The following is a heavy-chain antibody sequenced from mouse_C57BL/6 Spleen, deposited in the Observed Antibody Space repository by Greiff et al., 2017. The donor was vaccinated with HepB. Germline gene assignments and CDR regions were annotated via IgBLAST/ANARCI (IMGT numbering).Heavy chain of an antibody. CDR2: INPSSGYT. CDR3: ARGGHYFDY. J-gene: IGHJ2*01. Sequence: VQLQESGAELVRPGASVKLSCKASGYTFTSYTMHWVKQRPGQGLEWIGYINPSSGYTKYNQKFKDKATLTADKSSSTAYMQLSSLTSEDSAVYCCARGGHYFDYWGQGTTLTVSS. D-gene: IGHD1-1*02. CDR1: GYTFTSYT. V-gene: IGHV1-4*01.